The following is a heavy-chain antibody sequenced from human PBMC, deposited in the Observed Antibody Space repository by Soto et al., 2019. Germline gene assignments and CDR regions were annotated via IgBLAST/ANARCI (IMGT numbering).Heavy chain of an antibody. D-gene: IGHD6-13*01. Sequence: GGSLRLSCSASGFTFSSYAMHWVRQAPGKGLEYVSAISSNGGSTYYAESVKGRLTISRDNSKNTLYLQMSSLRAEDTAVYYCVKGIYSSSWYDAFDIWGQGTMVTVSS. CDR2: ISSNGGST. CDR3: VKGIYSSSWYDAFDI. V-gene: IGHV3-64D*09. CDR1: GFTFSSYA. J-gene: IGHJ3*02.